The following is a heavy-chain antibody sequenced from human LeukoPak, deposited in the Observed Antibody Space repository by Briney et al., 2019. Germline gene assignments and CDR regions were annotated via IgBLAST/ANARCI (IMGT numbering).Heavy chain of an antibody. CDR3: ARASRGDVGGVDS. Sequence: SETLSLTCTVSGGSISNYYWNWIRQPPGKGLEWIGYIYYSGNTNYNPSLKSRVTISIDTSKNQFSLKLGSVTAADTAVYYCARASRGDVGGVDSWGQGTLDTVSS. J-gene: IGHJ5*02. D-gene: IGHD3-10*01. V-gene: IGHV4-59*01. CDR1: GGSISNYY. CDR2: IYYSGNT.